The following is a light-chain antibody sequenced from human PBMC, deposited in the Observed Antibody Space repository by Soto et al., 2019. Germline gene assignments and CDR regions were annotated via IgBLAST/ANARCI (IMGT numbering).Light chain of an antibody. J-gene: IGKJ1*01. CDR3: QQYNNWPPWT. CDR2: GAS. CDR1: QSVSSN. V-gene: IGKV3-15*01. Sequence: EIVMTQSPATLSVSPGERATLSCRASQSVSSNLAWYQQKPGQAPRLLIYGASTRATGIPARFSGSGSGTEFTLTISSLQSEDFAVYYCQQYNNWPPWTFGKGTKVYIK.